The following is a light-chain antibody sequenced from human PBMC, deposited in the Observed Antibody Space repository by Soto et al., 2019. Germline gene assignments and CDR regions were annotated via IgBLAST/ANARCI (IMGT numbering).Light chain of an antibody. V-gene: IGKV1-39*01. CDR2: AAS. Sequence: RMTQTPSTLTASVGDTVTVTCLASQSVSGWLAWYQQKPGKAPKLLIYAASSLQSGVPSRFSGSGSGTDFTLTISSLQPGDFATYYCQQSYSTPWTFGQGTKVDI. CDR1: QSVSGW. J-gene: IGKJ1*01. CDR3: QQSYSTPWT.